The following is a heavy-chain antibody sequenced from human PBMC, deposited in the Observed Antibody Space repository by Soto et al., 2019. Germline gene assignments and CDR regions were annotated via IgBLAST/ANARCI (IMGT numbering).Heavy chain of an antibody. CDR3: ARAMGDWGTYYYYYCFDV. CDR2: IYYSGAT. CDR1: GGSMRGSTRNFY. Sequence: SETLSLTCSVSGGSMRGSTRNFYWSWIRQSPGKGLEWIWSIYYSGATNYNPSLESRLTISVDTSKNQFSLNLSSVTAADTAVYYCARAMGDWGTYYYYYCFDVWGQGTTVTVSS. D-gene: IGHD3-16*01. V-gene: IGHV4-61*01. J-gene: IGHJ6*02.